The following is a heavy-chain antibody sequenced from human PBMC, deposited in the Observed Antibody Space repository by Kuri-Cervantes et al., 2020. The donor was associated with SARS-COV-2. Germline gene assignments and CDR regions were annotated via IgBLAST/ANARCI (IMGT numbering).Heavy chain of an antibody. CDR1: GFVFSNYG. V-gene: IGHV3-53*01. J-gene: IGHJ6*02. D-gene: IGHD2-2*01. Sequence: GESLKISCAASGFVFSNYGMSWVRQAPGKGLEWVSVIYSGGSTYYADSVKGRFTISRDNSKNTLYLQMNSLRAEDTAVYYCARDLVVYGMDVWGQGTTVTVSS. CDR2: IYSGGST. CDR3: ARDLVVYGMDV.